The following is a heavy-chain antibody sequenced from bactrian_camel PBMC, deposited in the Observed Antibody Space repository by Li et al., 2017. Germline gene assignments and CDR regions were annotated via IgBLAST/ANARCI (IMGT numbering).Heavy chain of an antibody. Sequence: HVQLVESGGGLVQAGGSLRLSCTHSGYTYSMAWFRQASGKEREAVAAIYHGSTLYADGVKGRFTISRDNAKNTLYLQMNSLKPEDTGTYFCAADVSLYGTTWYDPRRYKYWGQGTQVTVS. CDR1: GYTYS. CDR3: AADVSLYGTTWYDPRRYKY. V-gene: IGHV3S55*01. D-gene: IGHD6*01. CDR2: IYHGST. J-gene: IGHJ4*01.